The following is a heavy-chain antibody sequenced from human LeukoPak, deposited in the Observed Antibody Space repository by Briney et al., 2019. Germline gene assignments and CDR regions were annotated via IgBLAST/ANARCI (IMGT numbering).Heavy chain of an antibody. J-gene: IGHJ4*02. Sequence: GGSLRLSCTASGFQFSRNGMHWVRQAPGKGLEWVGFIRYDGTKTFYGDSVRGRFTISRDNSKNTLYLEMNSLRHEDTAVYSCARDFDDVNGNFYYIPDFWGQGTLVTVSS. V-gene: IGHV3-30*02. CDR3: ARDFDDVNGNFYYIPDF. CDR2: IRYDGTKT. D-gene: IGHD2-8*01. CDR1: GFQFSRNG.